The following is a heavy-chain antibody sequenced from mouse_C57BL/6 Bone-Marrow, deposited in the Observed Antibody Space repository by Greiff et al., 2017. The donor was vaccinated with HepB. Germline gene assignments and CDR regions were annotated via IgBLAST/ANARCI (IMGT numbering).Heavy chain of an antibody. CDR2: IDPENGDT. V-gene: IGHV14-4*01. CDR3: TTTGVPTGYFDV. Sequence: EVKVEESGAELVRPGASVKLSCTASGFNIKDDYMHWVKQRPEQGLEWIGWIDPENGDTEYASKFQGKATITADTSSNTADLQLSSLTSEDTAVYYCTTTGVPTGYFDVWGTGTTVTVSS. D-gene: IGHD2-10*01. CDR1: GFNIKDDY. J-gene: IGHJ1*03.